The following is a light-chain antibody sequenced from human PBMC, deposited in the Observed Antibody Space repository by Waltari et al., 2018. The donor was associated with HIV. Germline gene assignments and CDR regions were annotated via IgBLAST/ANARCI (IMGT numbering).Light chain of an antibody. CDR3: QQYNNWPPLT. V-gene: IGKV3-15*01. CDR1: QSVSSN. CDR2: GAS. Sequence: EIVMTHSPAPLSVSPGERAPLSCRASQSVSSNLAWYQQKPGQAPRLLIYGASTRATGIPARFSGSGSGTEFTLTISSLQSEDFAVYYCQQYNNWPPLTFGGGTKVEIK. J-gene: IGKJ4*01.